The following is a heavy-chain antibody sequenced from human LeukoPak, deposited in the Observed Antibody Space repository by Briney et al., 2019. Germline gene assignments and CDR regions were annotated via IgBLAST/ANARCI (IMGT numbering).Heavy chain of an antibody. V-gene: IGHV1-46*01. Sequence: ASVKVSCKASGYSFIRYHIHWVRQAPGQGLEWMGVLKLYDGSISHAQKFQGRVTMTSDTSTSTVYMELSSLRSEDTAVYFCARDETGGDYFDYWGQGTLVTVSS. CDR2: LKLYDGSI. J-gene: IGHJ4*02. CDR1: GYSFIRYH. CDR3: ARDETGGDYFDY. D-gene: IGHD3-10*01.